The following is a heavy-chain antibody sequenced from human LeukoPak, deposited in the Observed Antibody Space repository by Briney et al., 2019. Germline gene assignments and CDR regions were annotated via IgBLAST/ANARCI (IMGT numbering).Heavy chain of an antibody. J-gene: IGHJ6*03. V-gene: IGHV3-23*01. CDR3: AKMEGQRLYDYCMDV. D-gene: IGHD3-3*01. Sequence: QSGGSLRLSCAASGFAFSNFAMSWVRQAPGRGLEWVSAMGGSGYYTYYVEPVKGRFTISRDNSKNTLYLHMNSLRADDTAVYYCAKMEGQRLYDYCMDVWGRGTTVTVSS. CDR1: GFAFSNFA. CDR2: MGGSGYYT.